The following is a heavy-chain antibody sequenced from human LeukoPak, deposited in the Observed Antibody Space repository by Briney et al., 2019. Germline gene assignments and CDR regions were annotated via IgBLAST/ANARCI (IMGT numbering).Heavy chain of an antibody. CDR2: ISYDGSNK. J-gene: IGHJ4*02. V-gene: IGHV3-30*03. CDR3: ARGYGYFDY. D-gene: IGHD5-12*01. CDR1: GFTFSNYG. Sequence: PGGSLRLSCAASGFTFSNYGMHWVRQAPGKGLEWVAVISYDGSNKYYADSVKGRFTISRDNSKNTLYLQMNSLRAEDTAVYYCARGYGYFDYWGQGTLVTVSS.